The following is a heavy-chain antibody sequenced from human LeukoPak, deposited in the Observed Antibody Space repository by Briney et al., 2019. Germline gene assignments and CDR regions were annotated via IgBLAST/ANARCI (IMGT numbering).Heavy chain of an antibody. D-gene: IGHD4-17*01. CDR2: IYYSGST. V-gene: IGHV4-31*03. Sequence: SETLSLTCTVSGGSISSGGYYWSWIRQHPGKGLEWIGYIYYSGSTYYNPSLKSRVTISVDTSKNQFSLKLSSVTAADTAVYYCATQTNDYGDVTDAFDIWGQGTMVTVSS. CDR1: GGSISSGGYY. J-gene: IGHJ3*02. CDR3: ATQTNDYGDVTDAFDI.